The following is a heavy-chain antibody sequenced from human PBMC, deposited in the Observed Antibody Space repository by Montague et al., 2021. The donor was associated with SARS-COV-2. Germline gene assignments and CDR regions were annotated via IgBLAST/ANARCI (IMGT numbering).Heavy chain of an antibody. CDR3: ARGIFTIPFIPAHYYMDV. Sequence: ETLSLTCTVSGGSISNSHYYCAWIRQPPGKGLEWIGSIYFNGHSYYNPSLKNRASISLDTSKNQYYLKLNSVTAADTAVYYCARGIFTIPFIPAHYYMDVWGKGTTVTVSS. D-gene: IGHD3-3*01. J-gene: IGHJ6*03. CDR2: IYFNGHS. CDR1: GGSISNSHYY. V-gene: IGHV4-39*07.